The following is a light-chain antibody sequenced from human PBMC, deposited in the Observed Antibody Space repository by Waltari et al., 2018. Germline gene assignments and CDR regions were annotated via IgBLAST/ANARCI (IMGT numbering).Light chain of an antibody. CDR3: ASFVGTNNFRV. J-gene: IGLJ2*01. CDR1: SSDIASYNF. CDR2: EVT. V-gene: IGLV2-8*01. Sequence: QSALTQPPPASGSPGQSVTISCTGTSSDIASYNFVSWYQHHSGNAPKLIIYEVTQRPSGGPYRFSGSKSGNTASLTVSGLQAEDEADYYCASFVGTNNFRVFGGGTRVTVL.